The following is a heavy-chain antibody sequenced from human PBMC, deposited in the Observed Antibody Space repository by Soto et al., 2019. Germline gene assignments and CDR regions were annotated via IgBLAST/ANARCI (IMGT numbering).Heavy chain of an antibody. Sequence: ASVKVSCKASGYTFTIYAIHWVRQAPGQRLEWMGWISAYNGNTNYAQKLQGRVTMTTDTSTSTAYMELRSLRSDDTAVYYCAHGDYGLDAFDIWGQGTMVTVSS. V-gene: IGHV1-18*01. CDR2: ISAYNGNT. J-gene: IGHJ3*02. CDR1: GYTFTIYA. D-gene: IGHD4-17*01. CDR3: AHGDYGLDAFDI.